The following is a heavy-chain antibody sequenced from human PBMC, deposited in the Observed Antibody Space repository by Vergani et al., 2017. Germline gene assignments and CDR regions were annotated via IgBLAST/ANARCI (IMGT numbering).Heavy chain of an antibody. CDR2: ISDGGGGT. CDR1: GFTFSSYA. CDR3: AKGGTTMKLACDY. J-gene: IGHJ4*02. D-gene: IGHD4-11*01. Sequence: EVQLLESGGGLVQPGGSLRLSCAASGFTFSSYAMSWVRQAPGKGLEWVSAISDGGGGTYYADSGKGRFTIARDNSRNTLELQMTSLRAEDTAVYYCAKGGTTMKLACDYWGQGTLVTVSS. V-gene: IGHV3-23*01.